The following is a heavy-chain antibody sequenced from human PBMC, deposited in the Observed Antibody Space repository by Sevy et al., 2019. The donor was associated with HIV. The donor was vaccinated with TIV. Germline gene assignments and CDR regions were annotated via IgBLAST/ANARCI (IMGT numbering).Heavy chain of an antibody. Sequence: GGSLRLSCAASGFTFSSYSMNWVRQAPGKGLEWVSSISSSSSYIYYADSVKGRFTISRDNAKNSLYLQMNSLRAEDTAVYYCARTYYYGSGSYYNPSFDIWGQGTMVTVSS. CDR1: GFTFSSYS. CDR2: ISSSSSYI. J-gene: IGHJ3*02. CDR3: ARTYYYGSGSYYNPSFDI. D-gene: IGHD3-10*01. V-gene: IGHV3-21*01.